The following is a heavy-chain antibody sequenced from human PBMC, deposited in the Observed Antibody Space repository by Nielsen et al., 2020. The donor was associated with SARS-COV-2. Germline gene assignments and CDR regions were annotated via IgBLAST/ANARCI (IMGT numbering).Heavy chain of an antibody. J-gene: IGHJ4*02. D-gene: IGHD2-2*02. CDR2: ISSSSSYT. Sequence: GESLKISCAASGFTFSDYYMSWIRQAPGKGLEWVSYISSSSSYTNYADSVKGRFTISRDNAKNSLYLQMNSLRAEDTAVYYCARDRYCSSTSCYTAVFDYWGQGTLVTVSS. CDR3: ARDRYCSSTSCYTAVFDY. CDR1: GFTFSDYY. V-gene: IGHV3-11*06.